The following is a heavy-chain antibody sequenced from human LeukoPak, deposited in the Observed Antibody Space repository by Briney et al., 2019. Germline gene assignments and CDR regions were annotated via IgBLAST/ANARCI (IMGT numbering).Heavy chain of an antibody. CDR1: GGSISSYY. D-gene: IGHD4-11*01. Sequence: SSETLSLTCSVSGGSISSYYCSWIRQPAGNGLEWIGRIYTSGSTNYNPSLKSRVTMSVDTSKNQFSLKLSSVTAADTAVYYCARDLGYSNYYFDYWGQGTLVTVSS. V-gene: IGHV4-4*07. CDR3: ARDLGYSNYYFDY. J-gene: IGHJ4*02. CDR2: IYTSGST.